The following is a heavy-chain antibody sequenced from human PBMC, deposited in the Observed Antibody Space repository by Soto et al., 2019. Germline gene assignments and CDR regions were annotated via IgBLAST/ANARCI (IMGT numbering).Heavy chain of an antibody. CDR2: IDGGNGNT. Sequence: ASVKVSCKASGYTFTNYAIHWVRQAPGQRLEWMGWIDGGNGNTKYSQKFQGRVTITRDTSASTAYMELSSLRSEDTAVYYCARIRSRSSWYSFDYWGQGTLVTVSS. CDR3: ARIRSRSSWYSFDY. D-gene: IGHD6-13*01. V-gene: IGHV1-3*01. CDR1: GYTFTNYA. J-gene: IGHJ4*02.